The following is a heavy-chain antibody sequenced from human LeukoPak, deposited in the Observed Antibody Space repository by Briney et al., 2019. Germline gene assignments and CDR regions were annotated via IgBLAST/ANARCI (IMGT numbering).Heavy chain of an antibody. CDR2: IYYSGST. D-gene: IGHD3-22*01. CDR1: GGSISSGDYY. CDR3: ARAPYYYDSSGYSSFDY. J-gene: IGHJ4*02. V-gene: IGHV4-30-4*08. Sequence: SETLSLTCTVSGGSISSGDYYWSWIRQPPGKGLEWIGYIYYSGSTYYNPSLKNRVAISVDTSKNQFSLKLSSVTAADTAVYYCARAPYYYDSSGYSSFDYWGQGTLVTVSS.